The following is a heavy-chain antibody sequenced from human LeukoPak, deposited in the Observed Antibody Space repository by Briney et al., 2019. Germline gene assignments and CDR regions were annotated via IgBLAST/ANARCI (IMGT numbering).Heavy chain of an antibody. CDR3: ARDRVSGYYIHSESGFXX. J-gene: IGHJ4*02. CDR2: IIPILGIA. CDR1: GGTFSSYT. D-gene: IGHD3-3*01. Sequence: WASVKVSCKASGGTFSSYTISWVRQAPGQGLEWMGRIIPILGIANYAQKFQGRVTITADKSTSTAYMELSSLRSEDTAVYYCARDRVSGYYIHSESGFXXWGQGTLVTV. V-gene: IGHV1-69*04.